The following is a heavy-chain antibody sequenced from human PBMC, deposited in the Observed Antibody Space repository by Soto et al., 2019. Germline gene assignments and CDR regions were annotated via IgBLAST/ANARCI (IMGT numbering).Heavy chain of an antibody. CDR3: AREVPSRYFDL. CDR2: INHSGST. J-gene: IGHJ2*01. CDR1: GASFIDSY. D-gene: IGHD1-1*01. Sequence: QVRLQQWGAGLLKPSETLSLTCAVYGASFIDSYWNWIRQPPGKGLEWIGEINHSGSTIYNTSLESRVTISIDTSRKQFTLKMRSATAADTAVYYCAREVPSRYFDLWGRGTPVTVSS. V-gene: IGHV4-34*01.